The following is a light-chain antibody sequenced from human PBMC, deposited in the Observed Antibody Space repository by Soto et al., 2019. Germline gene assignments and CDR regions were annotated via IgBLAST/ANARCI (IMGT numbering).Light chain of an antibody. CDR2: GAS. V-gene: IGKV3-15*01. Sequence: IVITKTQATLSVSQGERATLSCRASQSVSSNLAWYQQKPGQAPRLLIYGASTRATGIPARFSGSGSGTEFTLTISSLQSEDFAVYYCQQYNNWPITFGQGTRLEI. CDR3: QQYNNWPIT. CDR1: QSVSSN. J-gene: IGKJ5*01.